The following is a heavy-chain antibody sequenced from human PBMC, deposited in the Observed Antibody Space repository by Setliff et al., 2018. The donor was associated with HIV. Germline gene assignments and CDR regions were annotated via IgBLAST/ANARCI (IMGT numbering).Heavy chain of an antibody. CDR2: IYHSGST. D-gene: IGHD6-19*01. CDR1: GYFISSGYY. Sequence: SETLSLTCTVSGYFISSGYYWGWIRQPPGKGLEWIGSIYHSGSTYYNPSLKSRVTISVDTSKNQFSLKLSSVTAADTAVYYCARDDSSGWHFYYYYGMDVWGQGTTVTVSS. CDR3: ARDDSSGWHFYYYYGMDV. J-gene: IGHJ6*02. V-gene: IGHV4-38-2*02.